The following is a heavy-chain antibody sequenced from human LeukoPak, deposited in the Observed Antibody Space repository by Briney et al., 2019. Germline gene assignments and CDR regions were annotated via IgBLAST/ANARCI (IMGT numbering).Heavy chain of an antibody. Sequence: SQTLSLTCAISGDSVSSNSAAWNWIRQSPSRGLEWLGRTYYRSKWYNDYAVSVKSRITINPDTSKNQFSLQLNSVTPEDTAVYYCAREGSSWYGERPYYFDYWGQGTLVTVSS. CDR1: GDSVSSNSAA. D-gene: IGHD6-13*01. CDR2: TYYRSKWYN. J-gene: IGHJ4*02. V-gene: IGHV6-1*01. CDR3: AREGSSWYGERPYYFDY.